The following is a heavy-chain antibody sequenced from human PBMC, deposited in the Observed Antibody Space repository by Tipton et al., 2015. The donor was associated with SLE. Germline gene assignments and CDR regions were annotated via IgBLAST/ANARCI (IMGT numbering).Heavy chain of an antibody. J-gene: IGHJ4*02. Sequence: GLVKPSETLSLTCSVSGGSISSYFWSWIRQPPGKGLEWIGYIYYSGSTNYNPSLKSRVTVSMDTSKNQFSLKLNSVTAADTAVYYCAKVDGATGRDSWGQGTLVTVSS. V-gene: IGHV4-59*12. CDR2: IYYSGST. CDR1: GGSISSYF. CDR3: AKVDGATGRDS. D-gene: IGHD5-12*01.